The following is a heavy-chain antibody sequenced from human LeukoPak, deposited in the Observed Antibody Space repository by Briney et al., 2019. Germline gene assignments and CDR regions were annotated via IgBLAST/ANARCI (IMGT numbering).Heavy chain of an antibody. CDR3: ARGLQWELLGAFDI. D-gene: IGHD1-26*01. CDR1: GGSISSYY. CDR2: IYYSGRT. Sequence: SETLSLTCTVSGGSISSYYWSWIRQPPGKGLEWIGYIYYSGRTNYNPSLKSRVTISVDTSKNQFSLKLRSVTAADTAVYYCARGLQWELLGAFDIWGQGTMVTVSS. V-gene: IGHV4-59*01. J-gene: IGHJ3*02.